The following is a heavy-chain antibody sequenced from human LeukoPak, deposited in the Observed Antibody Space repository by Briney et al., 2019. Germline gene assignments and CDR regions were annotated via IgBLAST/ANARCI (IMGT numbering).Heavy chain of an antibody. V-gene: IGHV3-23*01. D-gene: IGHD1-1*01. J-gene: IGHJ4*02. Sequence: GGSLRLSCVASGFTFSSYAVSWFRQAPGKGLEWVSTVGRSGVDTYYADTVRGRFTISKDSSKNTLQMNSLSAEDTAIYYCVKHSGGVYGNSDSWGQGILVTVSS. CDR3: VKHSGGVYGNSDS. CDR2: VGRSGVDT. CDR1: GFTFSSYA.